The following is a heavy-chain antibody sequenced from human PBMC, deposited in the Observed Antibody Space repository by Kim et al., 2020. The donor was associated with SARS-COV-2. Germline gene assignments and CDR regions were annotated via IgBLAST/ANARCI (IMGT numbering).Heavy chain of an antibody. V-gene: IGHV4-34*01. Sequence: SETLSLTCAVYGGSFSGYYWSWIRQPPGKGLEWIGEINHSGSTNYNPSLKSRVTISVDTSKNQFSLKLSSVTAADTAVYYCARFSAHDSSGYYYRSYYYYGMDVWGQGTTVTVSS. CDR3: ARFSAHDSSGYYYRSYYYYGMDV. D-gene: IGHD3-22*01. CDR2: INHSGST. CDR1: GGSFSGYY. J-gene: IGHJ6*02.